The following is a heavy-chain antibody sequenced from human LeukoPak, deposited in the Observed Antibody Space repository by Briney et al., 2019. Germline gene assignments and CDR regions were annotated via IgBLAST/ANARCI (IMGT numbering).Heavy chain of an antibody. CDR3: AKGGGYEAQYYYYYLDV. Sequence: GGSLRLSCAASGFTFSGSAMHWVRQASGKGLEWVGRIRSTANGYATAYAASVKGRFTISRDDSKNTAYLQMKSLRAEDTAVYYCAKGGGYEAQYYYYYLDVWGKGTTVTISS. CDR1: GFTFSGSA. V-gene: IGHV3-73*01. J-gene: IGHJ6*03. CDR2: IRSTANGYAT. D-gene: IGHD5-12*01.